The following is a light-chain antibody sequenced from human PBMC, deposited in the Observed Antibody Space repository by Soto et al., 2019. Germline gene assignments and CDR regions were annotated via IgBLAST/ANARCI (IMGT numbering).Light chain of an antibody. Sequence: EIVMTQSPATLSVSPGERATLSCRASQSVSSNNLAWYQQRPGQVPRVVIYGASTRATGIPERFSGSGSGTDFTLTISRLEPEDFAVYYCQQYGRSPFTFGPGTKVDI. CDR2: GAS. CDR1: QSVSSNN. V-gene: IGKV3-20*01. CDR3: QQYGRSPFT. J-gene: IGKJ3*01.